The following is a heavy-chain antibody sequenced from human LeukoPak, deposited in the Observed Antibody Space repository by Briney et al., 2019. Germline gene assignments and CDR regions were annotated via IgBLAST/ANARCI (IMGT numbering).Heavy chain of an antibody. CDR2: IYYSGST. CDR1: GGSTSSHH. D-gene: IGHD3-3*01. V-gene: IGHV4-59*11. Sequence: SETLSLTCTVPGGSTSSHHWSWIRQPPGKGLEWIGYIYYSGSTNYNPSLKSRVTISVDTSKNQFSLKLSSVTAADTAVYYCARGYYDFWRGSEYYYYMDVWGKGTTVTVSS. CDR3: ARGYYDFWRGSEYYYYMDV. J-gene: IGHJ6*03.